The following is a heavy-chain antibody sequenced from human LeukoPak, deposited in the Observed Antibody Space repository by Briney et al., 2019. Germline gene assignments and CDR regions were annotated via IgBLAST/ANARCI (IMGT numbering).Heavy chain of an antibody. D-gene: IGHD3-9*01. CDR1: GGSISSYY. J-gene: IGHJ4*02. CDR3: ARGDILTGHQPPDY. Sequence: PSETLSLTCTVSGGSISSYYWSWIRQPAGKGLGWIGRIYTSGSTNYNPSLKSRVTMSVDTSKNQFSLKLSSVTAADTAVYYCARGDILTGHQPPDYWGQGTLVTVSS. CDR2: IYTSGST. V-gene: IGHV4-4*07.